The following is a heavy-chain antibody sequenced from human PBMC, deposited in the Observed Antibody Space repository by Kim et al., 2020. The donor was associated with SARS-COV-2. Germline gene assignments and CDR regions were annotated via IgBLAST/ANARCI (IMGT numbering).Heavy chain of an antibody. CDR3: AKAPGIAVAGYYYYYYGMDV. D-gene: IGHD6-13*01. J-gene: IGHJ6*02. V-gene: IGHV3-30*02. Sequence: GRLTNSRDNSKNTLYLQMNSLRAEDTAVYYCAKAPGIAVAGYYYYYYGMDVWGQGTTVTVSS.